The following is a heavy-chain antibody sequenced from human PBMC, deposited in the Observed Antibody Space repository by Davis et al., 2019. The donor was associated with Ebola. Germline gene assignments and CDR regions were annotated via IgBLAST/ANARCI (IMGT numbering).Heavy chain of an antibody. Sequence: GGSLRLSCAASGFTFSSYSMNWVRQAPGKGLEWVSSISSSSSYIYYADSVKGRFTISRDNAKNSLYLQMSSLRAEDTAVYYCARGGGSYYDDYYGMDVWGKGTTVTVSS. J-gene: IGHJ6*04. CDR1: GFTFSSYS. CDR3: ARGGGSYYDDYYGMDV. CDR2: ISSSSSYI. V-gene: IGHV3-21*04. D-gene: IGHD1-26*01.